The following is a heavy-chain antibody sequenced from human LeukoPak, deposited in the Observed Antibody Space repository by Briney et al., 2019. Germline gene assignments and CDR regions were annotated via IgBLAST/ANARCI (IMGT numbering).Heavy chain of an antibody. CDR1: GFTFSSFW. CDR3: ARDLSMVRGIPGFDY. J-gene: IGHJ4*02. Sequence: GGSLRLSCVASGFTFSSFWMSWVCQGPGKGLEWVANIKQDGSEKYYVDSVKGRFTISRDNAKNSLYLQMNSLRGEDTAVYYCARDLSMVRGIPGFDYWGQGTLVTVSS. CDR2: IKQDGSEK. V-gene: IGHV3-7*04. D-gene: IGHD3-10*01.